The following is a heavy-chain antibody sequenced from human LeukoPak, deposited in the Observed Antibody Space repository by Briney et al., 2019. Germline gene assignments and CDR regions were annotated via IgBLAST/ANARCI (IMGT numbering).Heavy chain of an antibody. Sequence: SETLSLTCTVSGGSISSYYWSWIRQPPGKGLEWIGYIYYSGSTNYNPSLKSRVTISVDTSKNQFSLELSSVTAADTAVYYCARQWFGELFWFDPWGQGTLVTVSS. V-gene: IGHV4-59*08. J-gene: IGHJ5*02. D-gene: IGHD3-10*01. CDR2: IYYSGST. CDR3: ARQWFGELFWFDP. CDR1: GGSISSYY.